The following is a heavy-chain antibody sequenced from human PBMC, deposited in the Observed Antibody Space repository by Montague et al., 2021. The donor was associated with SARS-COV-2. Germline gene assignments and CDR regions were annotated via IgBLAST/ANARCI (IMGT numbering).Heavy chain of an antibody. Sequence: SLRLSCAASGFTFDDYAMHWVRQASGKGLEWVSGISWNSGSIGYADSVKGRFTISRDNAKNSLYLQMNSLRAEDTALYYCAKAGSTSCYVRCGWFDSWGQGTLVTVSS. J-gene: IGHJ5*01. V-gene: IGHV3-9*01. CDR1: GFTFDDYA. D-gene: IGHD2-2*01. CDR3: AKAGSTSCYVRCGWFDS. CDR2: ISWNSGSI.